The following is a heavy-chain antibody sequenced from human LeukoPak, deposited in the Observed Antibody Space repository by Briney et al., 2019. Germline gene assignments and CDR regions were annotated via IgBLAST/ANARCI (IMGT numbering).Heavy chain of an antibody. CDR3: ARSILYYYMDV. Sequence: SETLSLTCAVYGGSFSGYYWSWIRQPPGKGLEWIGEINHSGSTNYNPSLKSRVTISVDTSKNQFSLKLSSVTAADTAVYYCARSILYYYMDVWGKGTTVTISS. J-gene: IGHJ6*03. CDR2: INHSGST. CDR1: GGSFSGYY. V-gene: IGHV4-34*01.